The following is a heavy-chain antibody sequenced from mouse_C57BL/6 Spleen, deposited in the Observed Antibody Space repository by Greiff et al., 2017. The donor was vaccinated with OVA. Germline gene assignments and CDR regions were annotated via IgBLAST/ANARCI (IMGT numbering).Heavy chain of an antibody. CDR3: ARSGDYDVDWYFDV. Sequence: QVQLQQPGAELVKPGASVKLSCKASGYTFTSYCMHWVQQRPGQGLEWIGMIHPNSGSTNYKEKFKSKATLTVDKSSSTTYLQLSSLTSKDAEVDYCARSGDYDVDWYFDVWGTGTTVTVSS. CDR2: IHPNSGST. V-gene: IGHV1-64*01. CDR1: GYTFTSYC. D-gene: IGHD2-4*01. J-gene: IGHJ1*03.